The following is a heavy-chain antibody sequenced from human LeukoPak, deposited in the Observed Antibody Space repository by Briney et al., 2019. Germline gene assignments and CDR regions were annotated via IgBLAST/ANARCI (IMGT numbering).Heavy chain of an antibody. CDR3: GRAGYGGALDY. D-gene: IGHD4-23*01. J-gene: IGHJ4*02. Sequence: GGSLRLSCAASGFTFSSYAMSWVRQAPGKGLEWVANINQHGSETYYVDSVKGRFTISRANAQNSLYLQMNSLRAGDTAVYYCGRAGYGGALDYWGQGTLVTVSS. CDR1: GFTFSSYA. CDR2: INQHGSET. V-gene: IGHV3-7*03.